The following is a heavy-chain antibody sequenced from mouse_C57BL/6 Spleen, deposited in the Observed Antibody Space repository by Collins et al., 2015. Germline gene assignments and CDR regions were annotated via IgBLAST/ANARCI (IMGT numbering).Heavy chain of an antibody. J-gene: IGHJ2*01. CDR3: LTGYYFDC. V-gene: IGHV6-3*01. CDR1: GFTFSNYW. Sequence: EVKVEESGGGLVQPGGSMKLSCVASGFTFSNYWMNWVRQSPEKGLEWVAQIRLKSENFATHYAESVKGRFTISRDDSKSSVSLQMNNLGAEDTGIYYCLTGYYFDCWGQGTTLSVSS. D-gene: IGHD4-1*01. CDR2: IRLKSENFAT.